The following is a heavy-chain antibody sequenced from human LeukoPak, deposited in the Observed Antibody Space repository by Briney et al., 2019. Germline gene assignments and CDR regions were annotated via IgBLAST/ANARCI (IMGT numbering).Heavy chain of an antibody. D-gene: IGHD2-2*01. CDR3: ARARDCSSTSCYRWFDP. CDR2: ISAYNGNT. CDR1: GYTFTSHG. J-gene: IGHJ5*02. V-gene: IGHV1-18*01. Sequence: GASVKVSCKASGYTFTSHGISWVRQAPGQGLEWMGWISAYNGNTNYAQKLQGRVTMTTDTSTSTAYMELRSLRSDDTAVYYCARARDCSSTSCYRWFDPWGQGTLVTVSS.